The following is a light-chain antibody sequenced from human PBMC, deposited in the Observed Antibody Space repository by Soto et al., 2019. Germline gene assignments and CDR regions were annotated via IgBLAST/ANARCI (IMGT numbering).Light chain of an antibody. V-gene: IGKV3-15*01. CDR3: EQYNNWPPIT. CDR1: QSVISN. CDR2: GKS. Sequence: EIVMTQYPATLSVSPGERATLSCRASQSVISNIVWNQQNPGQRTRLISNGKSTRATGIQARFSGRGSGTEFTLTISSLQSEDFAVYYCEQYNNWPPITFGQATGREIK. J-gene: IGKJ5*01.